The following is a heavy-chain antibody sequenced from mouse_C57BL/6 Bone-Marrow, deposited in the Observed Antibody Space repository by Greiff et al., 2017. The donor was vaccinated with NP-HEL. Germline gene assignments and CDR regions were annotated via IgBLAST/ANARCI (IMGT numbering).Heavy chain of an antibody. D-gene: IGHD1-1*01. CDR2: IDPETGGT. Sequence: QVQLQQSGAELVRPGASVTLSCKASGYTFTDYEMHWVKQTPVHGLEWIGAIDPETGGTAYNQKFKGKAILTADKSSSTAYMELRSLTSEDSAVYYYTRRAGSGDYWGQGTTLTVSS. CDR1: GYTFTDYE. J-gene: IGHJ2*01. CDR3: TRRAGSGDY. V-gene: IGHV1-15*01.